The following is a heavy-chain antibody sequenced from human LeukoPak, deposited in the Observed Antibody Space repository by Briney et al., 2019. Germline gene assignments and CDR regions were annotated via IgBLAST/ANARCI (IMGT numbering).Heavy chain of an antibody. CDR2: IYHSGST. D-gene: IGHD2-2*02. J-gene: IGHJ3*02. V-gene: IGHV4-59*12. Sequence: SETLSLTCTVSGGSISSYYWSWIRQPPGKGLEWIGYIYHSGSTYYNPSLKSRVTISVDRSKNQFSLKLSSVTAADTAVYYCARDREGVVVPAAIPGNAFDIWGQGTMVTVSS. CDR1: GGSISSYY. CDR3: ARDREGVVVPAAIPGNAFDI.